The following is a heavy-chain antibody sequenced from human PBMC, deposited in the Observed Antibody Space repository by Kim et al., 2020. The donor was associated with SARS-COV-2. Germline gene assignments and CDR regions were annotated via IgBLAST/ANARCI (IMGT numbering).Heavy chain of an antibody. V-gene: IGHV3-21*01. D-gene: IGHD3-10*01. CDR3: ARERAIWGSGSYYPYYYGMDV. CDR1: GFTFSSYS. Sequence: GGSLRLSCAASGFTFSSYSMNWVRQAPGKGLEWVSSISSSSSYIYYADSVKGRFTISRDNAKNSLYLQMNSLRAEDTAVYYCARERAIWGSGSYYPYYYGMDVWGQGTTVTVSS. CDR2: ISSSSSYI. J-gene: IGHJ6*02.